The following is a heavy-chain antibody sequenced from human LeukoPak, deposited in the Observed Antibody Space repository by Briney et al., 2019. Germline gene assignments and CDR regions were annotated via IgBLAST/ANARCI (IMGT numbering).Heavy chain of an antibody. D-gene: IGHD3-3*01. J-gene: IGHJ4*02. CDR3: AILRGVVPRGY. V-gene: IGHV1-18*01. CDR1: GYTFTSYG. Sequence: GASVKVSCKASGYTFTSYGISWVRQAPGQGLEWMGWISAYNGNTNYAQKLQGRVTMTTDTSTSTAYVELRSLRSEDTAVYYCAILRGVVPRGYWGQGTLVTVSS. CDR2: ISAYNGNT.